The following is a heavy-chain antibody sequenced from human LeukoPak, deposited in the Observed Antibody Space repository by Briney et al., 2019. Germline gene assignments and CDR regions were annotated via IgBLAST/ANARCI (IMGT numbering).Heavy chain of an antibody. J-gene: IGHJ1*01. CDR2: IFNGGST. Sequence: GGSLRLSCAASGFTVSSNYMSWVRQAPGKGLEWVSVIFNGGSTYYADSVKGRFTISRDNSKNTLYLQMNSLRAEDTAVYYCAASIVGLTYDEHFQHWGQGTLVTVSS. CDR1: GFTVSSNY. V-gene: IGHV3-53*01. D-gene: IGHD1-26*01. CDR3: AASIVGLTYDEHFQH.